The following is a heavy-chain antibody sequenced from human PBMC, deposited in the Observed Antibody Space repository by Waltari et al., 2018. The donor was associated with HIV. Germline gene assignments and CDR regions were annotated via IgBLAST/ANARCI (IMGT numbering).Heavy chain of an antibody. Sequence: VESGGDVVQPGRSLRRSCSASGLTFKNYGIHWVRKTPGKGFEWVAFVSFDSSDFYYADSVKGRFTVSRDNSKNTLFLQMDNLKSEDTALYYCARAPTTSLSLIQGFWGQGTLVTVSS. CDR2: VSFDSSDF. J-gene: IGHJ4*02. CDR1: GLTFKNYG. V-gene: IGHV3-30*03. D-gene: IGHD5-18*01. CDR3: ARAPTTSLSLIQGF.